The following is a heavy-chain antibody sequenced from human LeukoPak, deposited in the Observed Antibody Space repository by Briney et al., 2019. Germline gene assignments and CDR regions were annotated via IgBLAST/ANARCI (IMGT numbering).Heavy chain of an antibody. CDR2: ISGSGGST. Sequence: GGSLRLSCAASGFTFSSYAMSWVRQAPGKGLEWVSAISGSGGSTYYADSVKGRFTISRDNSKNTLYLQMNSLRAEDTAVYYCAKDLYHDSSGCLQRPSSDYWGQGTLVTVSS. J-gene: IGHJ4*02. CDR1: GFTFSSYA. D-gene: IGHD3-22*01. V-gene: IGHV3-23*01. CDR3: AKDLYHDSSGCLQRPSSDY.